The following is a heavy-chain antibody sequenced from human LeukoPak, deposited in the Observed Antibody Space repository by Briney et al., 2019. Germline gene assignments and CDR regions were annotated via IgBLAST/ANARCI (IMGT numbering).Heavy chain of an antibody. CDR1: GGSFSGYY. Sequence: SETLSLTCAVYGGSFSGYYWSWIRQPPGKGLEWIGEINHSGSTNYNPSLKSRVTISVDTSKNQFSLKLSSVTAADTAVYYYAREKAYYDFWSGSERGQGTLVTVSS. CDR3: AREKAYYDFWSGSE. CDR2: INHSGST. D-gene: IGHD3-3*01. V-gene: IGHV4-34*01. J-gene: IGHJ4*02.